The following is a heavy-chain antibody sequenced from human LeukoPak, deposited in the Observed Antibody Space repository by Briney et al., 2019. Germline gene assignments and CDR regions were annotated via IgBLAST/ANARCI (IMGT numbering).Heavy chain of an antibody. D-gene: IGHD2-2*01. CDR3: ARGMLRSSSQYYYYYYMDV. CDR1: GFTFSSCS. Sequence: SGGSLRLSYAASGFTFSSCSMNWVRQAPGKGLEWLSYISSSSSTIYYADSVKGRFTISRDNAKNSLYLQMNSLRAEDTAVYYCARGMLRSSSQYYYYYYMDVWGKGTTVTVSS. J-gene: IGHJ6*03. CDR2: ISSSSSTI. V-gene: IGHV3-48*01.